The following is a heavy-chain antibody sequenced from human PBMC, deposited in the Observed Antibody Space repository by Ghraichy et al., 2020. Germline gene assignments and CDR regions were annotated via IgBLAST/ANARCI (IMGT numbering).Heavy chain of an antibody. CDR2: IYYSGST. CDR1: GGSISSSSYY. J-gene: IGHJ6*03. D-gene: IGHD2-21*02. Sequence: SETLSLTCTVSGGSISSSSYYWGWIRQPPGKGLEWIGSIYYSGSTYYNPSLKSRVTISVDTSKNQFSLKLSSVTAADTAVYYCARDPFSLYLYCGGDPYCYMDVWGKGTTVTVSS. CDR3: ARDPFSLYLYCGGDPYCYMDV. V-gene: IGHV4-39*02.